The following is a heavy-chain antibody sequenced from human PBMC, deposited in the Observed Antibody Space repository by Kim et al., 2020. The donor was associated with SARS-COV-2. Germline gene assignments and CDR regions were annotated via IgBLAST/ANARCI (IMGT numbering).Heavy chain of an antibody. V-gene: IGHV3-64D*06. D-gene: IGHD1-1*01. CDR3: VKARGSGTYSFDY. J-gene: IGHJ4*02. Sequence: GGSLRLSCSASGFAFSSYAMHWARRAPGKGLEYVSGISNSGGTTYYAASVKGRFTVSRDNSQNTLCLQMSSLRPEDTAVYYCVKARGSGTYSFDYWGQGTLVTVSS. CDR1: GFAFSSYA. CDR2: ISNSGGTT.